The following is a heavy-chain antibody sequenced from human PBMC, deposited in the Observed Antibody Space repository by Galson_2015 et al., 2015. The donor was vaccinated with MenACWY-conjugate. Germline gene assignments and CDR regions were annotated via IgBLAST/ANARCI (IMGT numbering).Heavy chain of an antibody. CDR3: ARVYSGSPDYGMDV. CDR1: GFTFSSYN. CDR2: IRYDESNK. Sequence: SLRLSCAASGFTFSSYNMHWVRQAPGKGLEWVAFIRYDESNKYYADSVKGRFTISRDKNTLYLEMISLRGEDTAVYYCARVYSGSPDYGMDVWGQGTTVTVSS. D-gene: IGHD1-26*01. V-gene: IGHV3-30*02. J-gene: IGHJ6*02.